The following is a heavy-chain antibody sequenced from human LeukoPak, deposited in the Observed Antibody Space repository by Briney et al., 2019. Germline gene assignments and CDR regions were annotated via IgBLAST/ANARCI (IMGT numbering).Heavy chain of an antibody. V-gene: IGHV3-11*05. CDR2: ISSSSSYT. CDR1: GFTFSDYY. J-gene: IGHJ5*02. D-gene: IGHD6-19*01. Sequence: PGGSLRLSFAASGFTFSDYYMSWIRQAPGKGLEWVSYISSSSSYTNYADSVKGRFTISRDNAKNSLYLQMNSLRAEDTAVYYCARDPSYSSGWYCWFDPWGQGTLVSVSS. CDR3: ARDPSYSSGWYCWFDP.